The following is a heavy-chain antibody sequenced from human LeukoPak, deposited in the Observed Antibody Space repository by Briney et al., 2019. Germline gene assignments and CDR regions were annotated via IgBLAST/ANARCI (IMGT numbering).Heavy chain of an antibody. Sequence: PGGSLRLSCAASGFTFINYAMSWVRQAPGKGLEYISTFSVSDGRTYYADSVKGRFTTSRDNSKYTLYLQMNSLRAEDTAVYYCAKQHAATGGYFDYWGQGTLVTVSS. CDR3: AKQHAATGGYFDY. CDR1: GFTFINYA. CDR2: FSVSDGRT. J-gene: IGHJ4*02. V-gene: IGHV3-23*01. D-gene: IGHD3-10*01.